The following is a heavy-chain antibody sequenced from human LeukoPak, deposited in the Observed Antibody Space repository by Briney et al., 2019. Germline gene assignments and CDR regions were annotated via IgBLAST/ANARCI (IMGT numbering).Heavy chain of an antibody. V-gene: IGHV3-53*01. CDR3: ARGLDNYGSGSSD. Sequence: GGSLRLSCAASGFTVSSNYMSWVRQAPGKGLEWVSVIYSGGSTYYADSVKGRFTISRDNAKNSLYLQMNSLRAEDTAVYYCARGLDNYGSGSSDWGQGTLVTVSS. CDR1: GFTVSSNY. D-gene: IGHD3-10*01. J-gene: IGHJ4*02. CDR2: IYSGGST.